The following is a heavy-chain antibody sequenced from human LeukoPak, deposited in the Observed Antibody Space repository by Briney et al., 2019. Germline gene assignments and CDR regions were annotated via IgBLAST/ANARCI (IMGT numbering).Heavy chain of an antibody. CDR2: IIPIFGIA. J-gene: IGHJ6*02. Sequence: SVKVSCKASGGTFSSYAISWVRQAPGQGLEWMGRIIPIFGIANYAQKFQGRVTITADKSTSTDYMELSSLRSEDTAVYYCAKTGDLYYYYGMDVWGQGTTVTVSS. CDR3: AKTGDLYYYYGMDV. D-gene: IGHD7-27*01. V-gene: IGHV1-69*04. CDR1: GGTFSSYA.